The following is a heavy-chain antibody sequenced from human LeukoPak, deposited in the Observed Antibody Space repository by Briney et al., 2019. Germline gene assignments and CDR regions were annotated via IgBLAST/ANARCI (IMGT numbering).Heavy chain of an antibody. J-gene: IGHJ3*02. Sequence: SVKFSCKASGGTFSSYAISWVRQAPGQGLEWMGRIIPIFGTANYAQKFQGRVTITTDESTSTAYMELSSLRSEDTAVYYCASRRTHDSSGYTSEDAFDIWGQGTMVTVSS. CDR1: GGTFSSYA. D-gene: IGHD3-22*01. V-gene: IGHV1-69*05. CDR3: ASRRTHDSSGYTSEDAFDI. CDR2: IIPIFGTA.